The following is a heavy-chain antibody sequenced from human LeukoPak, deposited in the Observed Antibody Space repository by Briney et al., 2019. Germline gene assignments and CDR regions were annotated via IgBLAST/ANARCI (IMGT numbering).Heavy chain of an antibody. Sequence: SVKVSCKASGGTFSSYAISWVRQAPGQGLEWMGRIIPIFGTANYAQKFQGRVTITTDESTSTAYMELSSLRSEATAVYYCAMGLAAAGTSYYYYMDVWGKGTTVTVSS. J-gene: IGHJ6*03. D-gene: IGHD6-13*01. V-gene: IGHV1-69*05. CDR3: AMGLAAAGTSYYYYMDV. CDR2: IIPIFGTA. CDR1: GGTFSSYA.